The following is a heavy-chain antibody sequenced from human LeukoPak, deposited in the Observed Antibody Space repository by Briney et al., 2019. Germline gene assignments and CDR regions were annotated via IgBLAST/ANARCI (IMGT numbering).Heavy chain of an antibody. CDR1: GFTFSSYG. CDR2: IRYDGTNK. CDR3: TTELAAAGTT. D-gene: IGHD6-13*01. V-gene: IGHV3-30*02. Sequence: GGSLRLSCAASGFTFSSYGMHWVRQAPGKGLEWVAFIRYDGTNKYYADSVKGRFTISRDNSKNTLDLQMNSLKTEDTAVYYCTTELAAAGTTWGQGTLVTVSS. J-gene: IGHJ4*02.